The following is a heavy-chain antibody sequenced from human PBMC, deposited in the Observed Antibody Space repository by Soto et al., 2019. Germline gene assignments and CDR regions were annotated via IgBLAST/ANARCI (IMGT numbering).Heavy chain of an antibody. Sequence: GGSLRLSCAASGFTFSSYSMNWVRQAPGKGLEWDSYISSSSSTIYYADSVKGRFTISRDNAKNSLYLQMNSLRAEDTAVYYCARDGTTPSAFDIWGQGTMVTVSS. V-gene: IGHV3-48*01. CDR2: ISSSSSTI. D-gene: IGHD1-7*01. CDR3: ARDGTTPSAFDI. CDR1: GFTFSSYS. J-gene: IGHJ3*02.